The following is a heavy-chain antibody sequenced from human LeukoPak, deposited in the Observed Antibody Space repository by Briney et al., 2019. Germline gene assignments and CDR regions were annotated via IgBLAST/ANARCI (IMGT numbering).Heavy chain of an antibody. CDR3: ARCLRYTPNWIDP. D-gene: IGHD3-9*01. V-gene: IGHV1-2*02. CDR2: INPNSGGT. J-gene: IGHJ5*02. CDR1: GYTFTGYY. Sequence: ASVKVSCKASGYTFTGYYMHWVRQAPGQGLEWMGWINPNSGGTNYAQKFQGRVTMTRDTSISTAYMELSRLRSVDTAVYYCARCLRYTPNWIDPWGQGTLVTVSS.